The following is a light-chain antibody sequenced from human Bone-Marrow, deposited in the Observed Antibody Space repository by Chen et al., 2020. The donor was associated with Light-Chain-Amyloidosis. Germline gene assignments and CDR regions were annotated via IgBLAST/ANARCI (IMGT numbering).Light chain of an antibody. V-gene: IGKV1-39*01. J-gene: IGKJ1*01. CDR1: QTIVTY. Sequence: DIQMTQSPSSLSASVGDRVTITCRASQTIVTYLNWYQQRPGKPPKLLISAASNLHGGVPSRFSGSASGTEFPLTISSLQPEDLATYYCLQTYSPPPTFGQGTKVTIK. CDR2: AAS. CDR3: LQTYSPPPT.